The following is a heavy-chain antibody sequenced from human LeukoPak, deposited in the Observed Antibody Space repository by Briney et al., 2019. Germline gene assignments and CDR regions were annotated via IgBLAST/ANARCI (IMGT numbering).Heavy chain of an antibody. D-gene: IGHD3-22*01. CDR3: ARGHTYYYDSSGPDY. V-gene: IGHV4-34*01. CDR1: GGSFSGYY. Sequence: PSETLSLTCAVYGGSFSGYYWSWIRQPPGKGLEWIGEINHSGSTNYNASLKSRVTISVDTSKNQFSLKLSSVTAADTAVYYCARGHTYYYDSSGPDYWGQGTLVTVSS. J-gene: IGHJ4*02. CDR2: INHSGST.